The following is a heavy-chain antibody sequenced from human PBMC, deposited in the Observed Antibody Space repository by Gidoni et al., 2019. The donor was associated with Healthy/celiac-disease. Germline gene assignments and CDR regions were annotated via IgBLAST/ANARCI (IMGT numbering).Heavy chain of an antibody. CDR2: MYSGGST. D-gene: IGHD6-19*01. CDR1: GFTVSSNY. Sequence: EVQLVESGGGLVQPGGSLRLSCAASGFTVSSNYMSWVRQAPGKGLEWVSVMYSGGSTYYADSVKGRFTISRHNSKNTLYLQMNSLRAEDTAVYYCARVAVAGTRDYWGQGTLVTVSS. J-gene: IGHJ4*02. CDR3: ARVAVAGTRDY. V-gene: IGHV3-53*04.